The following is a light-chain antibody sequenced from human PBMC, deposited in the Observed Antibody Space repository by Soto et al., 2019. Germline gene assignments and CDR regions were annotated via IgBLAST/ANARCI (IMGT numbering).Light chain of an antibody. CDR2: GAS. Sequence: EIVMTQSPATLSVSPGERSTLSCMASQSVSSNLAWYQQKPCQAPRLLIYGASTRAAGIPARFSGSGSGTEFTLTISSLQSEDFAAYYCQQYNNWPPWTFGQGTKVDIK. CDR1: QSVSSN. V-gene: IGKV3-15*01. CDR3: QQYNNWPPWT. J-gene: IGKJ1*01.